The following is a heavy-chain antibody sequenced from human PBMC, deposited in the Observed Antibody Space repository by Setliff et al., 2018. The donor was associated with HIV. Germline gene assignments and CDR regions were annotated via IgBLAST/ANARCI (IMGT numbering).Heavy chain of an antibody. D-gene: IGHD6-19*01. Sequence: SETLSLTCTVSGGSISSGDYYWSWIRQPPGKGLEWIGYIYYSGSTYYNPSLKSRVTISVATSKNQFSLKLRSVTAADTAVYYCARVAGSHYFDYWGQGTLVTVSS. CDR3: ARVAGSHYFDY. CDR1: GGSISSGDYY. CDR2: IYYSGST. J-gene: IGHJ4*02. V-gene: IGHV4-30-4*08.